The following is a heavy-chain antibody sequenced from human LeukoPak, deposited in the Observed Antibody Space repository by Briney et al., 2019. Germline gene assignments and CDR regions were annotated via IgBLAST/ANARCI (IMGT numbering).Heavy chain of an antibody. D-gene: IGHD5-18*01. V-gene: IGHV3-74*01. J-gene: IGHJ4*02. CDR2: INSDGSST. CDR1: GFTFSSYW. CDR3: ARGYSYGYRVRERESDY. Sequence: GGSLRLSCAASGFTFSSYWMHWVRQAPGKGLVWVSRINSDGSSTSYADSVKGRSTISRDNAKNTLYLQMNSLRAEDTAVYYCARGYSYGYRVRERESDYWGQGALVTVSS.